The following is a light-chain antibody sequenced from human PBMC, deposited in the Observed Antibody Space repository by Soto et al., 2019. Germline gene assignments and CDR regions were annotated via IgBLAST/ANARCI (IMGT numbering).Light chain of an antibody. Sequence: EIVMTQSPATLSVSPGERATLSCRASQSVSSNLAWYQQKPGQAPRLLIYGASTRATGIPARFSGSGSGTELTLTISSLQSEDFAVYYCHQYNIWPPWTFGQGTKVEIK. V-gene: IGKV3-15*01. CDR2: GAS. J-gene: IGKJ1*01. CDR1: QSVSSN. CDR3: HQYNIWPPWT.